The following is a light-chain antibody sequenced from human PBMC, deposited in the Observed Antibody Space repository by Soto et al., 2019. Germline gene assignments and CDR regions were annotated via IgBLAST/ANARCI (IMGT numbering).Light chain of an antibody. CDR3: QEFNAAPT. J-gene: IGKJ4*01. Sequence: DIQMTQSPSSLSASVGDRVTITCRASQAISNYLAWYQQKPGKVAPLLISAASTLQSGVPSRFSGSGSGTDFTLTISSVPPEDVATYCCQEFNAAPTFGGGTKVEI. CDR1: QAISNY. CDR2: AAS. V-gene: IGKV1-27*01.